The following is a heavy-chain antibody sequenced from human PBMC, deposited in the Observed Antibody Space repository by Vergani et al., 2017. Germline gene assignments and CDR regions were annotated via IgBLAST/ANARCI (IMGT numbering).Heavy chain of an antibody. CDR2: IWYDGSNK. CDR1: GFTFSSYA. J-gene: IGHJ4*02. Sequence: VQLLESGGGLVQPGGSLRLSCAASGFTFSSYAMSWVRQAPGKGLEWVAVIWYDGSNKYYADSVKGRFTISRDNSKNTLYLQMNSLRAEDTAVYYCASKSESGYTFDYWGQGTLVTVSS. CDR3: ASKSESGYTFDY. D-gene: IGHD3-3*01. V-gene: IGHV3-33*08.